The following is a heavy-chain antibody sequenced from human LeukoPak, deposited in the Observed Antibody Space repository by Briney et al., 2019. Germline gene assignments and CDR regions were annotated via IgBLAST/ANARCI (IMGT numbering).Heavy chain of an antibody. J-gene: IGHJ4*01. CDR1: GFTFSSYA. D-gene: IGHD6-19*01. CDR2: ISGSGGNT. CDR3: AKGIYSSGWSYFDY. Sequence: GGSLRLSCAASGFTFSSYAMSWVRQAPGKGLEWVSGISGSGGNTYYAASVKGRFTISRDNSKNTLYLQMNSLRAEDTAVYYCAKGIYSSGWSYFDYWGHGTLVTVSS. V-gene: IGHV3-23*01.